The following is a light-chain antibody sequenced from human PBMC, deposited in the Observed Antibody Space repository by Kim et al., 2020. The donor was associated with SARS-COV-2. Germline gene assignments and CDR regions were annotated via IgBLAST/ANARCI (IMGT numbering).Light chain of an antibody. CDR1: QAINNY. Sequence: DIQMTQSPSSLSASIGDRVTITCRASQAINNYLAWYQQKPGKVPKLLIAAASALQSGVPSRFSGSGSGTDFTLTISSLQPEDVATYYCQVYNIAPPLTFGPGTKVDIK. V-gene: IGKV1-27*01. CDR3: QVYNIAPPLT. J-gene: IGKJ3*01. CDR2: AAS.